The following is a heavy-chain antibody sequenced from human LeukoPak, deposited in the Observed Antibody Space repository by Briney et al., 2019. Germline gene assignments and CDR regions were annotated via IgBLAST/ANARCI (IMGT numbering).Heavy chain of an antibody. CDR3: AKGSYYYDTSGYFDS. Sequence: GGSLRLSCAASGFTFSGYAMSWVRQAPGKGLEWVSAISGSGGSTYYADSVKGRFTISRDNSKNTVYLQMHSLRADDTAVYYCAKGSYYYDTSGYFDSWGQGTLVTVSS. J-gene: IGHJ4*02. CDR1: GFTFSGYA. V-gene: IGHV3-23*01. D-gene: IGHD3-22*01. CDR2: ISGSGGST.